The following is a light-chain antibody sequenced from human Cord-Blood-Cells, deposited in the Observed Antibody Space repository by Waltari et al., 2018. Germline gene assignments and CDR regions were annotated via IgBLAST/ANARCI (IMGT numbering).Light chain of an antibody. V-gene: IGLV3-19*01. CDR3: NSRDSSGNHLV. CDR1: SLRSYY. J-gene: IGLJ3*02. CDR2: GKN. Sequence: SSELTQDPAVSVALGQTVRITCQGDSLRSYYASWYQQKPGQAPVLVIYGKNNRPSGIPVRFSGSSSRNTASLTITGAEAEDEADYYCNSRDSSGNHLVFGGGTKLTVL.